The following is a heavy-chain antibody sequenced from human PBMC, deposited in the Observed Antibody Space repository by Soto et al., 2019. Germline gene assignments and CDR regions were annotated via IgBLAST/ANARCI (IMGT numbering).Heavy chain of an antibody. Sequence: SETLSLTCTVAGGSISSSSYYWGWIRQPPGKGLEWIGSIYYSGSTYYNPSLKSRVTISVDTSKNQFSLKLSSVTAADTAVYYRARQGYGDYFYYYYGMDVWGQGTTVTVSS. D-gene: IGHD4-17*01. CDR1: GGSISSSSYY. J-gene: IGHJ6*02. CDR2: IYYSGST. V-gene: IGHV4-39*01. CDR3: ARQGYGDYFYYYYGMDV.